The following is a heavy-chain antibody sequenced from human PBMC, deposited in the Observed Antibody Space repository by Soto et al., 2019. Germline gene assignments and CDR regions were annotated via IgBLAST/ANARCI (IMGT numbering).Heavy chain of an antibody. J-gene: IGHJ3*02. Sequence: VKSQRLSCSKSAFTYSIYGIHYVHQATGKGVEWVVVIWYDESNKYYADSVKGRFTLSRDNSKHTLYLQMNRLRADDTAVYYCERVTKQLGVFDIWGQGTMVTVS. CDR1: AFTYSIYG. D-gene: IGHD6-6*01. CDR2: IWYDESNK. CDR3: ERVTKQLGVFDI. V-gene: IGHV3-33*01.